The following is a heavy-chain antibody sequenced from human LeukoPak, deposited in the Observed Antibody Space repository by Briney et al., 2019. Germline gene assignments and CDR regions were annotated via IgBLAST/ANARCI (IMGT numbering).Heavy chain of an antibody. V-gene: IGHV3-9*01. J-gene: IGHJ6*02. CDR3: AKDSHPRIYYYGLDV. Sequence: GRSLRLSCAVSGFTFYDYVMHWVRQAPGKGLEWVSGISWNSVTKGYADSVKGRFTISRDNAKNSLYLQMNSLRAEDTALYYCAKDSHPRIYYYGLDVWGQGTTVTVSS. CDR1: GFTFYDYV. CDR2: ISWNSVTK.